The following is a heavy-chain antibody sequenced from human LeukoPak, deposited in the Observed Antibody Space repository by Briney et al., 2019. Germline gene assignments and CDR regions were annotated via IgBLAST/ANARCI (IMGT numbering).Heavy chain of an antibody. CDR2: INAGNGNT. Sequence: ASVKVSCKASGYTFTSYAIHWVRQAPGQRLEWMGWINAGNGNTKYSQKFQGRVTITRDTSASTAYMELSSLRSEDTAVYYCARGCGGDCLNAEYFQHWGQGTLVTVSS. D-gene: IGHD2-21*02. CDR3: ARGCGGDCLNAEYFQH. V-gene: IGHV1-3*01. CDR1: GYTFTSYA. J-gene: IGHJ1*01.